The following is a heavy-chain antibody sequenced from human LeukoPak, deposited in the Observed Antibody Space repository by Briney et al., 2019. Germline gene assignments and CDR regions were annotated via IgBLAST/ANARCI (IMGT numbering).Heavy chain of an antibody. J-gene: IGHJ4*02. CDR1: GFTFSTYW. D-gene: IGHD6-13*01. CDR3: ARESSSSLDY. CDR2: INRDGTIT. V-gene: IGHV3-74*01. Sequence: GGSLRLSCAASGFTFSTYWMHWVRQAPGKGLVWVSRINRDGTITTYADSVKGRFTISRDNAKNTLYLQMNSLRVEDTAVYYRARESSSSLDYWGQGTLVTVSS.